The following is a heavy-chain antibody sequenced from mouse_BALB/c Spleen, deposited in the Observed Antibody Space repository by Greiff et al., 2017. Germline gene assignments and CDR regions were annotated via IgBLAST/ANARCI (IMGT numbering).Heavy chain of an antibody. CDR2: ISTYYGDA. J-gene: IGHJ3*01. CDR1: GYTFTDYA. D-gene: IGHD2-2*01. Sequence: VQLQQSGAELVRPGVSVKISCKGSGYTFTDYAMHWVKQSHAKSLEWIGVISTYYGDASYNQKFKGKATMTVDKSSSTAYMELARLTSEDSAIYYCARNYGYDKAAWFAYWGQGTLVTVSA. V-gene: IGHV1S137*01. CDR3: ARNYGYDKAAWFAY.